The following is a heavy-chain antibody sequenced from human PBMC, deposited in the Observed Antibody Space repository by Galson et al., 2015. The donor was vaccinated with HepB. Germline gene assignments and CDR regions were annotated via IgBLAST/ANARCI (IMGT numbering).Heavy chain of an antibody. D-gene: IGHD1-26*01. J-gene: IGHJ4*02. CDR1: GFTFSSYW. CDR2: IKQDGSEK. V-gene: IGHV3-7*03. Sequence: LRLSCAASGFTFSSYWMSWVRQAPGKGLEWVANIKQDGSEKYYVDSVKGRFTISRDNAKNSLYLQMNSLRAEDTAVYYCARDRAFNSWELLPFFFDYWGQGTLVTVSS. CDR3: ARDRAFNSWELLPFFFDY.